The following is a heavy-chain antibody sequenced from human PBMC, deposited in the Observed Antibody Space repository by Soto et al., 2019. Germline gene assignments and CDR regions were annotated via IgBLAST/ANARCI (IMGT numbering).Heavy chain of an antibody. J-gene: IGHJ3*01. CDR1: GFTFSSYN. CDR3: VRDPGSYSVRRARDAFDL. CDR2: ITYSRNYI. V-gene: IGHV3-21*01. D-gene: IGHD3-10*01. Sequence: GGSLRLCCAASGFTFSSYNMNWVRQPPGKGLEWVSSITYSRNYIYYADSVKGRFTISRDDAKNSLFLQVNSLRAEDTAVYYYVRDPGSYSVRRARDAFDLCGQGPLVTVS.